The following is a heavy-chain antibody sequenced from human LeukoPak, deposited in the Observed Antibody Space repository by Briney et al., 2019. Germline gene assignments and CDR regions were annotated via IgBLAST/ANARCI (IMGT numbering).Heavy chain of an antibody. CDR2: ISPFNGNT. D-gene: IGHD2-15*01. V-gene: IGHV1-18*01. CDR1: GYTFTSYG. J-gene: IGHJ6*02. CDR3: ARDPDIVVVAAALRHYGLDV. Sequence: ASVEVSCKASGYTFTSYGISWVRQAPGQGLEWMGWISPFNGNTNYAQKVQGRVTMTTDTSTSTVYMELRSLRSDDTAVYYCARDPDIVVVAAALRHYGLDVWGQGTTVTVSS.